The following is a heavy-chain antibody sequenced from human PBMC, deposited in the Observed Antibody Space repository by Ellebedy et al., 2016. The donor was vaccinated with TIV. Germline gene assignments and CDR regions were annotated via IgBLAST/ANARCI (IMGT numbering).Heavy chain of an antibody. J-gene: IGHJ4*02. V-gene: IGHV3-43D*04. CDR1: GFTFDDFA. Sequence: PGGSLRLSCAASGFTFDDFAMNWVRQAPGKGLEWVSLISWDGGKTNYADSARGRFTISRDNGKDSLYLQMNSLRPEDTAFYYCVKGTRKSVTTSLDYWGQGTLVTVSS. D-gene: IGHD4-17*01. CDR3: VKGTRKSVTTSLDY. CDR2: ISWDGGKT.